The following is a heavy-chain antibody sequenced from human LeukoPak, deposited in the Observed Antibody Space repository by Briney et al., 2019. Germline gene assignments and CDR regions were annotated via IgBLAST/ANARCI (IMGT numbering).Heavy chain of an antibody. CDR2: INWNGGST. V-gene: IGHV3-20*04. Sequence: GGSLRLSCVVSGFTVSNNYMSWVRQAPGKGLEWVSGINWNGGSTDYADSVKGRFTISRDNAKKSLYLQMNSLRAEDTALYYCARDTHYGSNYWGQGTLVTVSS. D-gene: IGHD3-10*01. CDR3: ARDTHYGSNY. J-gene: IGHJ4*02. CDR1: GFTVSNNY.